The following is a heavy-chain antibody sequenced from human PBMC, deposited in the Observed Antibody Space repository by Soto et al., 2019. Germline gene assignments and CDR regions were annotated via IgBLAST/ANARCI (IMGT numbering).Heavy chain of an antibody. J-gene: IGHJ3*02. D-gene: IGHD2-21*01. Sequence: PSETLSLTCTVSGGSISSSSYYWGWIRQPPGKGLEWIGSIYYSGSTYYNPSLKSRVTISVDTSKNQFSLKLSSVTAADTAVYYCARNRGGESFPFDIWGQGTMVTV. CDR3: ARNRGGESFPFDI. CDR2: IYYSGST. CDR1: GGSISSSSYY. V-gene: IGHV4-39*01.